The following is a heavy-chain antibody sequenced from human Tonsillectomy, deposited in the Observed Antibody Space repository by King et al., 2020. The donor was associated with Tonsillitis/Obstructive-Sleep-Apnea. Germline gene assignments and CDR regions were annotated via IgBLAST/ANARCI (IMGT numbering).Heavy chain of an antibody. D-gene: IGHD1-26*01. CDR2: IKQDGSEK. J-gene: IGHJ4*02. V-gene: IGHV3-7*01. CDR1: GFTFSSYW. Sequence: VQLVESGGGLVQPGGSLRLSCAASGFTFSSYWMSWVRQAPGKGLEWVANIKQDGSEKYYVDSVKGRFTISRDNAKNSLYLQMNSLRAEDTAVYYCAIEGGSGSYWEYYFDYWGQGTLVTVSS. CDR3: AIEGGSGSYWEYYFDY.